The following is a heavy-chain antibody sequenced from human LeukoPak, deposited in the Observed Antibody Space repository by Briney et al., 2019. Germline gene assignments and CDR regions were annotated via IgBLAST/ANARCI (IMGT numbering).Heavy chain of an antibody. CDR3: ARGRIAVAGTFYYYGMDV. V-gene: IGHV3-48*03. CDR2: ISSSGSTI. D-gene: IGHD6-19*01. CDR1: GFTFSSYE. Sequence: PGGSLRLSCAASGFTFSSYEMNWVRQAPGEGLEWVSYISSSGSTIYYADSVKGRFTISRDNAKNSLYLQMNSLRAEDTAVYYCARGRIAVAGTFYYYGMDVWGQGTTVTVSS. J-gene: IGHJ6*02.